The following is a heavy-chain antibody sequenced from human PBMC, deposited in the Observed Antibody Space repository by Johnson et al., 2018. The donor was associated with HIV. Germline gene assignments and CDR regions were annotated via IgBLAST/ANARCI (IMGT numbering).Heavy chain of an antibody. CDR2: IKSKTDGGTT. D-gene: IGHD6-13*01. V-gene: IGHV3-15*01. Sequence: VQLVESGGGLVKPGGSLRLSCAASGFTFSNAWMSWVRQAPGKGLEWVGRIKSKTDGGTTDYAAPVKGRFIISRDDSTTTLYLQMNSLKIEDTAVYYCTTDPDSSSWYRDAFDIWGQGTMVTVSS. CDR3: TTDPDSSSWYRDAFDI. CDR1: GFTFSNAW. J-gene: IGHJ3*02.